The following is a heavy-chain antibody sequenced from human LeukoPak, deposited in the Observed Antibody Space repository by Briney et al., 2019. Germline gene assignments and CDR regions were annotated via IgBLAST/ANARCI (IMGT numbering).Heavy chain of an antibody. Sequence: PSETLSLTCAVYGGSFSGYYWSWIRQPPGKGLEWIGEINHSGSTNYNPSLKSRVTISVDTSKNQFSLKLSSVTAADTAVYYCARDFGYSSSWLGYYGMDVWGQGTTVTVSS. V-gene: IGHV4-34*09. CDR2: INHSGST. CDR3: ARDFGYSSSWLGYYGMDV. J-gene: IGHJ6*02. D-gene: IGHD6-13*01. CDR1: GGSFSGYY.